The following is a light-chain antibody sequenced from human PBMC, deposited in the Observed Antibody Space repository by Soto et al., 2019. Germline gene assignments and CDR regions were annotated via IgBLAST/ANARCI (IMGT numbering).Light chain of an antibody. J-gene: IGKJ5*01. V-gene: IGKV3-11*01. CDR3: QQRNSWPPIT. Sequence: EIVLTQSPVTLSLSPGERATLSCRASQSVRTYLAWYQVKPGQAPRLLIYDASSRASGVPARFSGSGSGTDFTLTISSLETEEFALYYCQQRNSWPPITFGQGKRLEIK. CDR2: DAS. CDR1: QSVRTY.